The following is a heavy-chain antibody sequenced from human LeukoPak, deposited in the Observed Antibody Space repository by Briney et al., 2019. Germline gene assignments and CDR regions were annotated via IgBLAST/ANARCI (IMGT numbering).Heavy chain of an antibody. V-gene: IGHV4-61*02. Sequence: SETLSLTCTVSGGSISSGSYYWSWIRQPAGKGLEWIGRIYTSGSTNYNPSLKSRVTISVDTSKNQFSLKLSSVTAADTAVYYCGRLLWFGELDWLDPWGQGTLVTVSS. CDR3: GRLLWFGELDWLDP. D-gene: IGHD3-10*01. J-gene: IGHJ5*02. CDR1: GGSISSGSYY. CDR2: IYTSGST.